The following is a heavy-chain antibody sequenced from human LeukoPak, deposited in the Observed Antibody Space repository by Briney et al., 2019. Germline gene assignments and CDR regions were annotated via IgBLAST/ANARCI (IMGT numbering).Heavy chain of an antibody. Sequence: GGSLRLSCAASGFTFSSYAMTWIRQAPGKGLEWVSYISSSGSTIYYADSVKGRFTISRDNAKNSLYLQMNSLRAEDTAVYYCARDQHDSPFDYWGQGTLVTVSS. CDR1: GFTFSSYA. D-gene: IGHD3-22*01. J-gene: IGHJ4*02. CDR2: ISSSGSTI. CDR3: ARDQHDSPFDY. V-gene: IGHV3-48*04.